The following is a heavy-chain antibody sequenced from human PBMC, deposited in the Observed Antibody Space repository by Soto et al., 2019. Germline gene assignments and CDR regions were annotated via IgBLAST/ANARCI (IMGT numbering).Heavy chain of an antibody. Sequence: GGSLRLSCAASGFTFRSYAMSWVRQAPGKGLEWVSAVSASGTGTYYSDSVKGRFTISRDNSKNTLHLQMNSLRAEDTALYYCARDQGASYGLYYFDYWGQGTLVTVSS. CDR3: ARDQGASYGLYYFDY. CDR2: VSASGTGT. J-gene: IGHJ4*02. D-gene: IGHD5-18*01. CDR1: GFTFRSYA. V-gene: IGHV3-23*01.